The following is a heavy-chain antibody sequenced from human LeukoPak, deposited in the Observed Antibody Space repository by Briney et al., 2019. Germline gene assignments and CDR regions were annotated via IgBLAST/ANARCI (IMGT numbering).Heavy chain of an antibody. CDR1: GFTVSSNY. Sequence: GGSLRLSCAASGFTVSSNYMSWVRQAPGKGLEWVAVISYDGSNKYYADSVKGRFTISRDNSKNTLYLQMNSLRAEDTAVYYCARGREDGDYVGNWGQGTLVTVSS. V-gene: IGHV3-30-3*01. CDR2: ISYDGSNK. J-gene: IGHJ4*02. CDR3: ARGREDGDYVGN. D-gene: IGHD4-17*01.